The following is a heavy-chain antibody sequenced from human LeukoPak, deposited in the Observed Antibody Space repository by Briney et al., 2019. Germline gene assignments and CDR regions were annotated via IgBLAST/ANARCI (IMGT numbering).Heavy chain of an antibody. CDR3: ARVPDYYDSSGAQSRTGYYYMDV. Sequence: NSSETLSLTCAVYGGSFSGYYWSWIRQPPGKGLEWIGEINHSGSTNYNPSLKSRVTISVDTSKNQFSLKLSSVTAADTAVYYCARVPDYYDSSGAQSRTGYYYMDVWGKGTTVTVSS. D-gene: IGHD3-22*01. CDR2: INHSGST. CDR1: GGSFSGYY. V-gene: IGHV4-34*01. J-gene: IGHJ6*03.